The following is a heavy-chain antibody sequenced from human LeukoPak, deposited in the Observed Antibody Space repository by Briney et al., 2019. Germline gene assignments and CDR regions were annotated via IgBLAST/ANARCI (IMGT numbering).Heavy chain of an antibody. D-gene: IGHD6-13*01. J-gene: IGHJ4*02. CDR2: ISGSGGST. V-gene: IGHV3-23*01. CDR3: AKASAPDPGIAAAGIQDYYFDY. CDR1: GFTFDDYA. Sequence: GGSLRLSCAASGFTFDDYAMHWVRQAPGKGLEWVSLISGSGGSTYYADSVKGRFTISRDNSKNTLYLQMNSLRAEDTAVYYCAKASAPDPGIAAAGIQDYYFDYWGRGTLVTVSS.